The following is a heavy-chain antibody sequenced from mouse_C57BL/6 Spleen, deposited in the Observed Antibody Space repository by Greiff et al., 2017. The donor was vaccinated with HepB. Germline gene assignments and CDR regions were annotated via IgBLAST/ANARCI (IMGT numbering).Heavy chain of an antibody. CDR3: ARSYYDYDYYYAMDY. V-gene: IGHV1-52*01. CDR1: GYTFTSYW. D-gene: IGHD2-4*01. CDR2: IDPSDSET. Sequence: VQLQQPGAELVRPGSSVKLSCKASGYTFTSYWMHWVKQRPIQGLEWIGNIDPSDSETHYNQKFKDKATLTVDKSSSTAYMQLSSLTSEDSAVYYCARSYYDYDYYYAMDYWGQGTSVTVSS. J-gene: IGHJ4*01.